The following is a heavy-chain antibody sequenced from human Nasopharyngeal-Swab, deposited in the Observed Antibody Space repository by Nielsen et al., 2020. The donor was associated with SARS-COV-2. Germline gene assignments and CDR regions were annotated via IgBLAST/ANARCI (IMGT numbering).Heavy chain of an antibody. CDR2: ISAYNGNT. V-gene: IGHV1-18*01. CDR1: GYTFTSYG. Sequence: ASVKVSCKASGYTFTSYGISWVRQAPGQGLEWMGWISAYNGNTNYAQKLQGRVTMTTDTSTSTAYMELRILRSDDTAVYYCARDWYERQWLVGNWFDPWGQGTLVTVSS. CDR3: ARDWYERQWLVGNWFDP. D-gene: IGHD6-19*01. J-gene: IGHJ5*02.